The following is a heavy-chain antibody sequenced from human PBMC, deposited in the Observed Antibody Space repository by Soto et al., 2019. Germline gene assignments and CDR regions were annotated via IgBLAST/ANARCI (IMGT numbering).Heavy chain of an antibody. D-gene: IGHD3-16*02. CDR1: GGTFSSYA. CDR3: ASRLRLGELSLYRLAAFDI. J-gene: IGHJ3*02. Sequence: QVQLVQSGAEVKKPGSSVKVSCKASGGTFSSYAISWVRQAPGQGLEWMGGIIPIFGTANYAQKFQGRVTITADESTSTAYLELSSLRSEDTAVYYGASRLRLGELSLYRLAAFDIWGQGTMVTVSS. CDR2: IIPIFGTA. V-gene: IGHV1-69*12.